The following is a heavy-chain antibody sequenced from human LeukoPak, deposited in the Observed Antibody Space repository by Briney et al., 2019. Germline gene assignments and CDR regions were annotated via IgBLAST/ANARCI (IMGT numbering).Heavy chain of an antibody. V-gene: IGHV4-34*01. CDR2: INHSGST. D-gene: IGHD3-10*01. Sequence: SETLSLTCAVYGGSFSGYYWSWIRQPPGKGLEWIGEINHSGSTNYNPSLKSRVTISVDTSKNQFSLKLSSVTAADTAVYYCARCKDYYVSGSYYKTFDYWGQGTLVTASS. CDR3: ARCKDYYVSGSYYKTFDY. J-gene: IGHJ4*02. CDR1: GGSFSGYY.